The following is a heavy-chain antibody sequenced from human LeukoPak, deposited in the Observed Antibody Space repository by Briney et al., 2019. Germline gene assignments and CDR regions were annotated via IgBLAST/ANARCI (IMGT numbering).Heavy chain of an antibody. CDR1: GFTFSSYS. D-gene: IGHD2-15*01. Sequence: QAGGSLRLSCAASGFTFSSYSMNWVRQAPGKGLEWVAVISYDGSNKYYADSVKGRFTISRDNSKNTLYLQMNSLRAEDTAVDYCARDANSIVVVVELPDYWGQGTLVTVSS. CDR2: ISYDGSNK. J-gene: IGHJ4*02. CDR3: ARDANSIVVVVELPDY. V-gene: IGHV3-30*03.